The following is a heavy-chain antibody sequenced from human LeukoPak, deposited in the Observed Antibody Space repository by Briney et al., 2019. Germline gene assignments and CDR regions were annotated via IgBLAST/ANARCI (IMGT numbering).Heavy chain of an antibody. CDR3: VRDYHWKYGHDY. CDR2: ITSSSSTM. V-gene: IGHV3-48*01. J-gene: IGHJ4*02. CDR1: GFTFSSYS. D-gene: IGHD1-1*01. Sequence: PGGSLRLSCSASGFTFSSYSMNWVRQAPGKGLEWVSYITSSSSTMYYADSVKGRFTISRDNVKSSLYLQMNSLRGEDTAVYYCVRDYHWKYGHDYWGQGTLVTVSS.